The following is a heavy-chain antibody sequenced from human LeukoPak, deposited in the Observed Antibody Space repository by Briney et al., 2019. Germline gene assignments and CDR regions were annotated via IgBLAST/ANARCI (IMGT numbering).Heavy chain of an antibody. CDR1: GGSISSYY. CDR2: IYYSGST. J-gene: IGHJ4*02. V-gene: IGHV4-59*01. D-gene: IGHD1-14*01. CDR3: ARDRGGRSGTWLVLDY. Sequence: PSETLSLTCTVSGGSISSYYWSWIRQPPGKGLEWIGYIYYSGSTNYYPSLKSRVTISVDTSKNQFSLKLSSVTAADTAVYYCARDRGGRSGTWLVLDYWGQGTLVTVSS.